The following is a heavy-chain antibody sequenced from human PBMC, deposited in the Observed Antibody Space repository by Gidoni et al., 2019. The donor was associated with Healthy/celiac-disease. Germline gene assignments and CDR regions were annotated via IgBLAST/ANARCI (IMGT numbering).Heavy chain of an antibody. J-gene: IGHJ1*01. CDR3: ARQPHTVTTHGEVQH. D-gene: IGHD4-17*01. CDR2: IYYSGST. V-gene: IGHV4-39*01. CDR1: GGSISRSSYY. Sequence: QLQLQESGPGLVKPSETLSLTCPVPGGSISRSSYYWGWIRQPPGKGLEWIGSIYYSGSTYYNPSLKSRVTISVDTSKNQFSLKLSSVTAADTAVYYCARQPHTVTTHGEVQHWGQGTLVTVSS.